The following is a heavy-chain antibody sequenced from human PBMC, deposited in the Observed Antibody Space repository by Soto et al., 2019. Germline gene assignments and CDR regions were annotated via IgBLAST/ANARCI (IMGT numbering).Heavy chain of an antibody. CDR3: ARTSSSSWGYYYGMDV. CDR1: GFTFSSYS. D-gene: IGHD6-6*01. Sequence: VQLLESGGGLVQPGGSLRLSCAASGFTFSSYSMNWVRQAPGKGLEWVSSISSSSSYIYYADSVKGRFTISRDNAKNSLYLQMNSLRAEDTAVYYCARTSSSSWGYYYGMDVWGQGTTVTVSS. V-gene: IGHV3-21*01. J-gene: IGHJ6*02. CDR2: ISSSSSYI.